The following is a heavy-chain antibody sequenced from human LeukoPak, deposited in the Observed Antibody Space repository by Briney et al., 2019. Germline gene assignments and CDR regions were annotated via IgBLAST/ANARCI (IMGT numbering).Heavy chain of an antibody. V-gene: IGHV4-34*01. CDR3: ARLNRRKVGDKAVVVPAAHFDY. D-gene: IGHD2-2*01. CDR2: INHSGST. CDR1: GGSFSGYY. Sequence: PSETLSLTCAVYGGSFSGYYWSWIRQPPGKGLEWIGEINHSGSTNYNPSLKSRVTISVDTSKNQFSLKLSSVTAADTAVHYCARLNRRKVGDKAVVVPAAHFDYWGQGTLVTASS. J-gene: IGHJ4*02.